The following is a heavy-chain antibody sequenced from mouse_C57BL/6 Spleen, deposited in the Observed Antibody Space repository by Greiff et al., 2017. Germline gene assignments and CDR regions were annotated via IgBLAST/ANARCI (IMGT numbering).Heavy chain of an antibody. J-gene: IGHJ3*01. Sequence: QVQLQQPGAELVKPGASVTMSCKASGYTFTSYWITWVKQRPGQGLEWIGDIYPGSGSTNYNEKFKSKATLTVDTSSSTDYMQLSSLTSEDSAVYYCASRGSSVADGGQETLVTVSA. V-gene: IGHV1-55*01. CDR3: ASRGSSVAD. CDR1: GYTFTSYW. D-gene: IGHD6-1*01. CDR2: IYPGSGST.